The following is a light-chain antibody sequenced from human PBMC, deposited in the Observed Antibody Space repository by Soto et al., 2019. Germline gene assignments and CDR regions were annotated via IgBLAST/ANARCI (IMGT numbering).Light chain of an antibody. CDR3: CSYAGSSTFGVV. J-gene: IGLJ2*01. V-gene: IGLV2-23*03. CDR2: EGS. Sequence: QSAMTQPASVSGSPGQSITISCTGTSSDVGSYNLVSWYQQHPGKAPKLMIYEGSKRPSGVSNRFSGSKSGNTASLTISGLQADDEADYYCCSYAGSSTFGVVFGGGTKLTVL. CDR1: SSDVGSYNL.